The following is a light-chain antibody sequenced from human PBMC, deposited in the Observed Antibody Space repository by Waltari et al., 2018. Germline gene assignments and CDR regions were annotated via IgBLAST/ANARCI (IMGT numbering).Light chain of an antibody. CDR3: QQYGSSLLT. Sequence: DIVLTQSPGTLSLSPGQRATLSCRTSQSVGSSYLAWYQQKPGQAPRLLIFGASSRVAGIPDRFSGSGSGTDFTLTISRLEPEDFAVYYCQQYGSSLLTFGGGTKVEIK. V-gene: IGKV3-20*01. J-gene: IGKJ4*01. CDR1: QSVGSSY. CDR2: GAS.